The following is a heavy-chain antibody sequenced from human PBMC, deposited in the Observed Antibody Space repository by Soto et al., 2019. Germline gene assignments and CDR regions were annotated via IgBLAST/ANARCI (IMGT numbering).Heavy chain of an antibody. D-gene: IGHD3-16*01. CDR1: GGTFSSYA. J-gene: IGHJ4*02. Sequence: GASVKVSCKASGGTFSSYAISWVRQAPGQGLEWMGGIIPIFGTANYAQKFQGRVTMTEDTSTDTAYMELSSLRSEDTAVYYCATSPGFTFLPSVYWGQGTLVTVSS. CDR3: ATSPGFTFLPSVY. CDR2: IIPIFGTA. V-gene: IGHV1-69*06.